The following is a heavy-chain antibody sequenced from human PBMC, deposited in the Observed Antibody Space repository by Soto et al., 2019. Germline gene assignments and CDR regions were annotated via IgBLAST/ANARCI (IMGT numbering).Heavy chain of an antibody. CDR3: ARGYCSSTSCYIWDNWFDP. V-gene: IGHV4-59*01. Sequence: QVQLQESGPGLVKPSETLSLTCTVSGGSISSYYWSWIRQPPGKGLEWIGYIYYIGRTNYNPSLKSRVTISVDPSKNQFALKLSSVTAADTAVYYCARGYCSSTSCYIWDNWFDPWGQGTLVTVSS. CDR1: GGSISSYY. D-gene: IGHD2-2*02. J-gene: IGHJ5*02. CDR2: IYYIGRT.